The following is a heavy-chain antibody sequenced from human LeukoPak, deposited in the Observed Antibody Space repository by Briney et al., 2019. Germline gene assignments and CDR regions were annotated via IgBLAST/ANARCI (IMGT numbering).Heavy chain of an antibody. CDR1: GFTFSNYT. D-gene: IGHD2-21*02. Sequence: PGGSLRLSCAASGFTFSNYTMHWVRQAPGKGLEWVAVLSSDGSNKYYADSVKGRFTISRDISKNTLYLQMTSLGAEDTAVYYCARGAYQIVVVTAPTYWGQGTVVTVSS. CDR3: ARGAYQIVVVTAPTY. V-gene: IGHV3-30-3*01. CDR2: LSSDGSNK. J-gene: IGHJ4*02.